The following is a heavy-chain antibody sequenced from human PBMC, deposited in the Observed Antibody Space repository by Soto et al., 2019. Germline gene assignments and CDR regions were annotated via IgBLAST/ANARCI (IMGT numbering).Heavy chain of an antibody. V-gene: IGHV1-69*12. CDR1: GGTFSSYA. J-gene: IGHJ5*02. Sequence: QVQLVQSGAEVKKPGSSVKVSCMASGGTFSSYAISWVRQAPGQGLEWMGGIIPIFGTANYAQKFQGRVTIXXDXSXTTAYMELSSLRSEDTAVYYCAREVDYRGLPYWFDPWGQGTLVTVSS. CDR2: IIPIFGTA. CDR3: AREVDYRGLPYWFDP. D-gene: IGHD4-4*01.